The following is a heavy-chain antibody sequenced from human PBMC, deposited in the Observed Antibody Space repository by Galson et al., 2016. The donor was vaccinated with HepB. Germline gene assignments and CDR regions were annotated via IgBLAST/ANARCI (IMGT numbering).Heavy chain of an antibody. CDR3: ARALPGLHAFDI. J-gene: IGHJ3*02. CDR1: GGSISSSNW. V-gene: IGHV4-4*02. Sequence: ETLSLTCAVSGGSISSSNWWSWVRQPPGKGLEWIGEIYYIGSTNYNPSLKSRVTISVDKSKNQFSLKLSSVTAAGTALYYCARALPGLHAFDIWGQGTMVTVSS. CDR2: IYYIGST. D-gene: IGHD3-10*01.